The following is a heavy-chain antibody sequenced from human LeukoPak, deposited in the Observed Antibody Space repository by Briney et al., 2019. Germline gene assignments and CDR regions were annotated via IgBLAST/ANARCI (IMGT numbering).Heavy chain of an antibody. CDR2: ISSSSSYI. CDR1: GFTFSSYS. D-gene: IGHD6-13*01. Sequence: PGGSLRLSCAASGFTFSSYSMNWVRHAPGKGLEWVSSISSSSSYIYYADSVKGRFTISRDNAKNSLYLQMNSLRAEDTAVYYCASTNTEIAAAGTSDYWGQGTLVTVSS. V-gene: IGHV3-21*01. CDR3: ASTNTEIAAAGTSDY. J-gene: IGHJ4*02.